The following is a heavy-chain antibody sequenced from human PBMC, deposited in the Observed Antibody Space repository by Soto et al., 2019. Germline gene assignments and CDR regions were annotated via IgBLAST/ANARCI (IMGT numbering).Heavy chain of an antibody. Sequence: VQLVEAGGGVVQPGRSLRLSCAASGFTVSDYAMHWVRQAPGKGLEWVAVVSHDGRNTHYADSVKGRFTISRDSSKNTVSMEMTSLRAEDTAVYYCAKGGRQWLVTSDFNYWGQGALVTVSS. D-gene: IGHD6-19*01. CDR1: GFTVSDYA. J-gene: IGHJ4*02. V-gene: IGHV3-30*18. CDR2: VSHDGRNT. CDR3: AKGGRQWLVTSDFNY.